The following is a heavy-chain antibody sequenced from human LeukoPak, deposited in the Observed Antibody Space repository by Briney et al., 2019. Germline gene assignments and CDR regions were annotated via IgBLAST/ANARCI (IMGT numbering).Heavy chain of an antibody. D-gene: IGHD1-7*01. J-gene: IGHJ4*02. CDR2: ISGDGSST. V-gene: IGHV3-74*01. Sequence: QPGGSLRLSCAASGFTVGSNHMSWVRQAPGKGLEWVSYISGDGSSTTYADSVKGRFTISRDNAKNTLDLQMNSLRAEDTAVYYCARGGWGTAIDYWAQGTLVTVSS. CDR3: ARGGWGTAIDY. CDR1: GFTVGSNH.